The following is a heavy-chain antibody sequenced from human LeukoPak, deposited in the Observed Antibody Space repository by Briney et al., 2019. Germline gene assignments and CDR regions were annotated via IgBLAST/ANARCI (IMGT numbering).Heavy chain of an antibody. V-gene: IGHV4-31*03. D-gene: IGHD5-18*01. CDR2: ISYSGST. J-gene: IGHJ4*02. CDR1: GGSISSGGYY. CDR3: ASLKGSYGLGLFDY. Sequence: PSETLSLTCTVSGGSISSGGYYWSWIRQHPGRGLEWIGYISYSGSTYYNPSLKSRVTISVDMSRNQFSLKLSSVTAADTAVYYCASLKGSYGLGLFDYWGQGTLVTVSS.